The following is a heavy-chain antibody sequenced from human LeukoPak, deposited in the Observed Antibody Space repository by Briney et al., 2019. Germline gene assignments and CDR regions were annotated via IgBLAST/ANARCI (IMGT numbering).Heavy chain of an antibody. J-gene: IGHJ6*03. CDR3: ARGSNHGSGSYYILYYYYMDV. D-gene: IGHD3-10*01. Sequence: ASVKVSCKASGYTFTSYDINWVRQATGQGLEWMGWMNPNSGNTGYAQKFQGRVTMTGNTSISTAYMELSSLRSEDTAVYYCARGSNHGSGSYYILYYYYMDVWGKGTTVTVSS. CDR1: GYTFTSYD. V-gene: IGHV1-8*01. CDR2: MNPNSGNT.